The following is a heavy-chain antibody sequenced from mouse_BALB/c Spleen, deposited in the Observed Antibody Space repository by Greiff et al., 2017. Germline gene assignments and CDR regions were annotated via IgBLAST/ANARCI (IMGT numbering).Heavy chain of an antibody. CDR3: ARLSTGHYFDY. J-gene: IGHJ2*01. Sequence: EVQRVESGGGLVQPGGSLKLSCAASGFTFSSYTMSWVRQTPEKRLEWVAYISNGGGSTYYPDTVKGRFTISRDNAKNTLYLQMSSLKSEDTAMYYCARLSTGHYFDYWGQGTTLTVSS. V-gene: IGHV5-12-2*01. CDR1: GFTFSSYT. CDR2: ISNGGGST. D-gene: IGHD1-1*01.